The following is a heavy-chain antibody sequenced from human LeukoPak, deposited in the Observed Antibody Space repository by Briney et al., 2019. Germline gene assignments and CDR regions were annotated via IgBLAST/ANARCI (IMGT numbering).Heavy chain of an antibody. J-gene: IGHJ5*02. CDR1: GYTFTSYH. CDR3: ASCLAGWFDP. CDR2: INPSGGTT. V-gene: IGHV1-46*01. Sequence: GASVKVSCKASGYTFTSYHMHWVRQAPGQGLEWMGIINPSGGTTNYAQKFRGRVTMTRDMSTSTVYMELSSLRSEDTAVYYCASCLAGWFDPWGQGTLVTVSS.